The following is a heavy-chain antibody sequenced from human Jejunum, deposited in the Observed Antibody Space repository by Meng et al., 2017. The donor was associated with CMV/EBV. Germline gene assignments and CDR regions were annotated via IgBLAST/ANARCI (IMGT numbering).Heavy chain of an antibody. J-gene: IGHJ4*02. CDR3: ARAVSGGSLADY. V-gene: IGHV3-74*01. CDR2: IDGDETTT. Sequence: GFTFSTPGMHRVRQAPGQGLVWVSRIDGDETTTGYADSVRGRFTISRDNAKNTLYWEMNSLRDDDTGVYYCARAVSGGSLADYWGQGTRVTVSS. CDR1: GFTFSTPG. D-gene: IGHD6-19*01.